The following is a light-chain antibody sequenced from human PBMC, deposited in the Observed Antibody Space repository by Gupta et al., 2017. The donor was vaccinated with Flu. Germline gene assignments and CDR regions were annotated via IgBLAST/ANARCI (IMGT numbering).Light chain of an antibody. CDR1: QTIRSNY. CDR3: QHENNSHYT. J-gene: IGKJ2*01. CDR2: GAS. Sequence: EIVLTQSPGILSLSPGERATLSCSASQTIRSNYLTWYQQKPGQAPRVLMYGASSRATGIPDRFSGSGSGTEFTLTITRREPEDFAVYYCQHENNSHYTFGQGTKVEIK. V-gene: IGKV3-20*01.